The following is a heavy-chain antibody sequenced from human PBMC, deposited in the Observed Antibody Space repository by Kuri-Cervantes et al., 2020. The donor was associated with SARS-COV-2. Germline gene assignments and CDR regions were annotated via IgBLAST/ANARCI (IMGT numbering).Heavy chain of an antibody. D-gene: IGHD2-8*01. CDR3: ARDGGGDCTNGACSLYGMDV. J-gene: IGHJ6*02. Sequence: ASVKVSCKASGYTFTHYDIHWVRQAPGQGLEWMGWVSPTFGVAKYAQKFHGWVTMTRDTSISTAYMELRSLRSDVTAVYYCARDGGGDCTNGACSLYGMDVWGQGTMVTVSS. CDR1: GYTFTHYD. CDR2: VSPTFGVA. V-gene: IGHV1-2*04.